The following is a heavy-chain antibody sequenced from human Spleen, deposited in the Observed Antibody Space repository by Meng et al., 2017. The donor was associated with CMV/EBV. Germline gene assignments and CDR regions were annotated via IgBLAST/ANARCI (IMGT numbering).Heavy chain of an antibody. CDR1: DGSVSSGSYY. D-gene: IGHD3-16*01. CDR2: IYYSGNT. CDR3: ARGGGYFDY. Sequence: LTCTFSDGSVSSGSYYWSWIRQPPGKGLEWVGYIYYSGNTNYNPSLKSRVTISRDISRNHFSLKLSSVTAADTAVYFCARGGGYFDYWGQGTLVTVSS. J-gene: IGHJ4*02. V-gene: IGHV4-61*03.